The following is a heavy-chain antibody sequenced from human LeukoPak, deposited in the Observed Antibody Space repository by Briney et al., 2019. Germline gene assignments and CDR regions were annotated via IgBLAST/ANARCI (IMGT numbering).Heavy chain of an antibody. Sequence: GGSLRLSCAASGFTFSSYAMSWVRQAPGKGLEWVSAISGSGGSTYYADSVKGRFTISRDNSKNTLYLQMNSLRAEDTAVYYCAKDEPTLVPAAIIAFDIWGQGTMVTVSS. V-gene: IGHV3-23*01. J-gene: IGHJ3*02. CDR3: AKDEPTLVPAAIIAFDI. D-gene: IGHD2-2*02. CDR2: ISGSGGST. CDR1: GFTFSSYA.